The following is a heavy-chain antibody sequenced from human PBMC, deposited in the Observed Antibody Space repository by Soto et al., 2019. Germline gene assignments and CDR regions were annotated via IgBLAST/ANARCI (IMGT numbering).Heavy chain of an antibody. CDR1: GGTFSSYT. D-gene: IGHD2-2*01. CDR3: AVMAPSIVVVPAAPYGMDV. V-gene: IGHV1-69*02. J-gene: IGHJ6*02. Sequence: ASVKVSCKASGGTFSSYTISWVRQAPGQGLEWMGSIIPILGIANYAQKFQGRVTMTEDTSTDTAYMELSSLRSEDTAVYYCAVMAPSIVVVPAAPYGMDVWGQGTTVTVSS. CDR2: IIPILGIA.